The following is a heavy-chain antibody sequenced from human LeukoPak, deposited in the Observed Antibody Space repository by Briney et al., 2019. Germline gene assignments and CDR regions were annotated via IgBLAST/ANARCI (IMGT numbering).Heavy chain of an antibody. J-gene: IGHJ6*03. CDR1: GFTFRNYA. D-gene: IGHD1-14*01. CDR3: AKSTVARNGEAYYYYYMDV. CDR2: IGTSADST. V-gene: IGHV3-23*01. Sequence: PGGSLRLSCAASGFTFRNYAMSWVRQAPGKDLEWVSTIGTSADSTYFANSVKGRFTISRDNSRNTLSLQMNSLRAEDTAVYYCAKSTVARNGEAYYYYYMDVWGKGTTVTVSS.